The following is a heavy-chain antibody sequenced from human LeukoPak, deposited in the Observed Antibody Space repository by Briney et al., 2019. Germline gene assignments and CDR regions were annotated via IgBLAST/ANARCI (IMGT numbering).Heavy chain of an antibody. J-gene: IGHJ3*02. Sequence: ASVKVSCKASGYTFTGYYMHWVRQAPGQGLEWMGWINPNSGGTNYAQRFQGRVTMTRDTSISTAYMELSGLRSDDTAVYYCARDRGYYDSSGYRIHAFDIWGQGTMVTVSS. CDR1: GYTFTGYY. CDR3: ARDRGYYDSSGYRIHAFDI. CDR2: INPNSGGT. D-gene: IGHD3-22*01. V-gene: IGHV1-2*02.